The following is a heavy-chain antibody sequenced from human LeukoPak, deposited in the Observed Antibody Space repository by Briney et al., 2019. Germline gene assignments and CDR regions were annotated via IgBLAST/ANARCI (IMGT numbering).Heavy chain of an antibody. Sequence: GGSLRLSCAASGFTFSSYSMNWVRQAPGKGLEWVSSISSSSSYIYYADSVKGRFTISRDNAKNSLYLQMNSLRAEDTAVYYCARVRPDRDIVVVPAATQSNWFDPWGRGTLVTVSS. CDR1: GFTFSSYS. CDR3: ARVRPDRDIVVVPAATQSNWFDP. J-gene: IGHJ5*02. CDR2: ISSSSSYI. D-gene: IGHD2-2*01. V-gene: IGHV3-21*01.